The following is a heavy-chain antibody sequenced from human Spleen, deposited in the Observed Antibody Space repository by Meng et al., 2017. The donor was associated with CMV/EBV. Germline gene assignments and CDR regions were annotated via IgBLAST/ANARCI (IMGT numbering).Heavy chain of an antibody. Sequence: SCAAFEFTVSNNYMSWVRQAPGKGLEWVAVIYTGGTTKYADSVRGRFTISRDNAKNTPYLQMNSLKVEDTAVYYCVRDWYDFSAPPKFDCWGQGTPVTVSS. J-gene: IGHJ5*01. CDR1: EFTVSNNY. V-gene: IGHV3-66*01. CDR3: VRDWYDFSAPPKFDC. CDR2: IYTGGTT. D-gene: IGHD3-3*01.